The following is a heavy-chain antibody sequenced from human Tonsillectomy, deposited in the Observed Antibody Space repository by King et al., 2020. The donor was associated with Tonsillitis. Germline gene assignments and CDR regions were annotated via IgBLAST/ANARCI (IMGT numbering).Heavy chain of an antibody. CDR3: ARHFGPRAQFDGFYI. J-gene: IGHJ3*02. V-gene: IGHV5-10-1*03. CDR1: GYSFTSYW. D-gene: IGHD3-10*01. CDR2: IDPSDSFT. Sequence: QLVQSGAEVKKPGESLRISCKGSGYSFTSYWISWVRQMPGKGLDLMGRIDPSDSFTNYSPSPQGHVTTSADKSISTAYVQWSSLKASDTAMYFCARHFGPRAQFDGFYIWGQGTMVTVSS.